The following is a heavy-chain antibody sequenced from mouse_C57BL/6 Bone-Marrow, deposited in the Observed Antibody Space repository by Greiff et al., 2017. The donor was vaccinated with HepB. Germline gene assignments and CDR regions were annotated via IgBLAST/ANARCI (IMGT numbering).Heavy chain of an antibody. J-gene: IGHJ4*01. CDR1: GYTFTSYW. Sequence: VQLQQPGAELVRSGSSVKLSCKASGYTFTSYWMDWVKQRPGQGLEWIGNIYPSDSETHYNQKFKDKATLTVDKSSSTAYMQLSSLTSEDSAVYYCATLYGYNYAMDYWGQGTSVTVSS. D-gene: IGHD2-2*01. CDR2: IYPSDSET. CDR3: ATLYGYNYAMDY. V-gene: IGHV1-61*01.